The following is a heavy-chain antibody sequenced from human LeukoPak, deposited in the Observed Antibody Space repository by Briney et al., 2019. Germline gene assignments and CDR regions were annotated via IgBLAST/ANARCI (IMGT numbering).Heavy chain of an antibody. CDR1: GFTFSTYG. CDR2: IWYDGSNK. D-gene: IGHD4-17*01. Sequence: PGRSLRLSYEASGFTFSTYGMHWVRQAPGKGLEWVAVIWYDGSNKNYADSVKGRFTISRDNSKNTLYLQMNSLRAEDTAVYYCARGGRTTWHGMDVWGQGTTVTVSS. CDR3: ARGGRTTWHGMDV. V-gene: IGHV3-33*01. J-gene: IGHJ6*02.